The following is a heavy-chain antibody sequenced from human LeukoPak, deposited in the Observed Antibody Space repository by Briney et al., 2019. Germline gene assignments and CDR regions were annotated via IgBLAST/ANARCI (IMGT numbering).Heavy chain of an antibody. CDR1: GGSITNYY. Sequence: SETLSLTCTVSGGSITNYYWSWIRQPAGKGLEWIGRIYAGRNTDHNPSLKSRVTMSLDSSKNQFSLRLTSVTAADTAVYYCAREHKDYDGDGYYYGYWCQGTLVTVSS. D-gene: IGHD2-21*02. CDR3: AREHKDYDGDGYYYGY. V-gene: IGHV4-4*07. J-gene: IGHJ4*02. CDR2: IYAGRNT.